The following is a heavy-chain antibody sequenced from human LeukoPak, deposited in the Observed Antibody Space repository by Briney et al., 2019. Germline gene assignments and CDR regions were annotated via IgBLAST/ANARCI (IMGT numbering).Heavy chain of an antibody. CDR1: GGTFSSYA. V-gene: IGHV1-69*05. D-gene: IGHD6-13*01. J-gene: IGHJ6*03. CDR3: ARGSPSRANYYYYYMDV. Sequence: SVKVSCKASGGTFSSYAISWVRQAPGQGLEWMGGIIPIFGTANYAQKFQGRVTITTDESTSTAYMELSSLRSEDTAVYYCARGSPSRANYYYYYMDVWGKGTTVTVSS. CDR2: IIPIFGTA.